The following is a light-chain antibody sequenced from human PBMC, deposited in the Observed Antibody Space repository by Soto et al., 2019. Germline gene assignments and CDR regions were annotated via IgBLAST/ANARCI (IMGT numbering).Light chain of an antibody. Sequence: EIVMTQSPATLSVSPGERATLSCRASQSVSSNLAWYQQKPGQAPRLLIYGASTRATGIPARFSGSGSGTEFTITISSMQSGDFAVYYCQQYNNWPLWTFGKGTKVEIK. CDR3: QQYNNWPLWT. J-gene: IGKJ1*01. CDR2: GAS. CDR1: QSVSSN. V-gene: IGKV3-15*01.